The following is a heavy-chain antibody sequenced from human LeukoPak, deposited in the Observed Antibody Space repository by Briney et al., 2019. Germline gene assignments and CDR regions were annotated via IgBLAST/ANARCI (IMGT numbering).Heavy chain of an antibody. J-gene: IGHJ3*02. CDR1: GGSISSYY. CDR2: IYYSGST. D-gene: IGHD3-9*01. V-gene: IGHV4-59*01. CDR3: ARERAYDILTGYYKGDAFDI. Sequence: SETLSLTCTVSGGSISSYYWSWIRQPPGKGLEWIGYIYYSGSTNYNPSLKSRVTISVDTSKNQFSLKLSSVTAADTVVYYCARERAYDILTGYYKGDAFDIWGQGTMVTVSS.